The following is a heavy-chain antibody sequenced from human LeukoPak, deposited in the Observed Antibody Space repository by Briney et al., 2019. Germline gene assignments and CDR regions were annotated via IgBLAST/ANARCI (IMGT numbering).Heavy chain of an antibody. CDR2: IIPIFGTT. CDR3: ARRWPHSSGYYLFDY. Sequence: GASVKVSCKASGGTFSSHGFSWVRQAPGQGLEWMGGIIPIFGTTNYAQKFQGRVTITTDDSTSTGYMELSSLRSEDTAVYYCARRWPHSSGYYLFDYWGQGTPVTVSS. CDR1: GGTFSSHG. V-gene: IGHV1-69*05. D-gene: IGHD3-22*01. J-gene: IGHJ4*02.